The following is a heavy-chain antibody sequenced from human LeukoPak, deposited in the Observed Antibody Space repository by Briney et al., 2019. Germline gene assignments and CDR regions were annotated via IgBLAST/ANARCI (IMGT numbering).Heavy chain of an antibody. J-gene: IGHJ4*02. Sequence: GGSLRLSCAASGFTFSNYWMSWVRQAPGKGLEWVANIKQDGSEKYYVDSVKGRFTISRDNAKNSLYLQMNSLRAEDTAVYYCARGQLEHDYWGQGTLVTVSS. CDR3: ARGQLEHDY. CDR1: GFTFSNYW. V-gene: IGHV3-7*01. D-gene: IGHD1-1*01. CDR2: IKQDGSEK.